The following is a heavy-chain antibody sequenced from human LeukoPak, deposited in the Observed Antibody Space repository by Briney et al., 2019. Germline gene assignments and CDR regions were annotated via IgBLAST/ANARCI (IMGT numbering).Heavy chain of an antibody. CDR2: INPNSGGT. D-gene: IGHD6-19*01. Sequence: GASVKVSCKASGYTFTGYYMHWVRQAPGQGLEWMGWINPNSGGTNYAQKFQGRVTMTRDTSISTAYMELSRLRSDDTAVYYCAREYYGSGWPGRGFDPWGQGTLVTVSS. J-gene: IGHJ5*02. CDR3: AREYYGSGWPGRGFDP. V-gene: IGHV1-2*02. CDR1: GYTFTGYY.